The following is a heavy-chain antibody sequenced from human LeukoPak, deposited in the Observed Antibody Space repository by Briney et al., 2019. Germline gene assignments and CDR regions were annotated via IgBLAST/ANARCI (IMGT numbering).Heavy chain of an antibody. D-gene: IGHD2-15*01. CDR1: GGSFSGYY. CDR3: ARDRLHDY. CDR2: INHSGST. J-gene: IGHJ4*02. Sequence: PSETLSLTCAVYGGSFSGYYWSWIRQPPGKGLEWIGEINHSGSTNYNPSLKSRVTISVDTSKNQFSLKLSSVTAADTAVYYCARDRLHDYWGQGTLVTVSS. V-gene: IGHV4-34*01.